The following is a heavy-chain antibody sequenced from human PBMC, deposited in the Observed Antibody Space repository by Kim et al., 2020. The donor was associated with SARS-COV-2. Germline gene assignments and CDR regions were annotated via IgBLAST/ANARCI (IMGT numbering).Heavy chain of an antibody. CDR2: ISYDGSNK. CDR1: GFTFSSYG. J-gene: IGHJ6*02. D-gene: IGHD5-18*01. CDR3: AKEYIQWWIQPTGGMDV. V-gene: IGHV3-30*18. Sequence: GGSLRLSCAASGFTFSSYGMHWVRQAPGKGLEWVAVISYDGSNKYYADSVKGRFTISRDNSKNTLYLQMNSLRAEDTAVYYCAKEYIQWWIQPTGGMDVWGQGTTVTVSS.